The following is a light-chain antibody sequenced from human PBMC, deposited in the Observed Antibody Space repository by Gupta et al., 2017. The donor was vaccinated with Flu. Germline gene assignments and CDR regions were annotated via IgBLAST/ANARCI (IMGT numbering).Light chain of an antibody. CDR1: QSLGGN. V-gene: IGKV3-15*01. Sequence: SPATLSVSLGERATSSCRASQSLGGNVAWYQQRPGQAPRLVMYGASLRATGVPARFSGSGSGTEFTLTISSLESDDFAIYYCQQYNNWPLFGQGTKLEI. J-gene: IGKJ2*01. CDR3: QQYNNWPL. CDR2: GAS.